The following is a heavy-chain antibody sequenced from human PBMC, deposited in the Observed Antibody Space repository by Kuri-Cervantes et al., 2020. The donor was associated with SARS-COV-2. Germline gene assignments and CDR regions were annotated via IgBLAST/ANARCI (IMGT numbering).Heavy chain of an antibody. CDR2: IYHSGST. CDR1: GYSISSGYY. D-gene: IGHD2-2*01. J-gene: IGHJ1*01. Sequence: GSLRLSCTVSGYSISSGYYWGWFRRPPGKGLEWIGNIYHSGSTYYNPSLESRVTISVDTSKNQFSLKLSSVTAADTAVYYCARGRPRSVVPAATQLNSEYFQHWGQGTLVTVSS. V-gene: IGHV4-38-2*02. CDR3: ARGRPRSVVPAATQLNSEYFQH.